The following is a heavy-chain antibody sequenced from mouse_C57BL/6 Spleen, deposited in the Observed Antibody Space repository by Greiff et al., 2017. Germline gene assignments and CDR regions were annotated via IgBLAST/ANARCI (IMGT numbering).Heavy chain of an antibody. CDR1: GYTFTSYW. J-gene: IGHJ2*01. CDR3: ARWDYDGGFDY. Sequence: QVQLQQPGAELVRPGSSVKLSCKASGYTFTSYWMHWVKQRPIQGLEWIGNIDPSDSDTHYNQKFKDKATLTVDKSSSTAYMQLSSLTSEDSAVYYCARWDYDGGFDYWGQGTTLTVSS. V-gene: IGHV1-52*01. D-gene: IGHD2-4*01. CDR2: IDPSDSDT.